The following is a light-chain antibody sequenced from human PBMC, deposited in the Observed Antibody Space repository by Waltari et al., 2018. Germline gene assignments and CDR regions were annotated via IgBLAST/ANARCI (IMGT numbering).Light chain of an antibody. CDR1: QGVSNN. V-gene: IGKV1-27*01. Sequence: DIQMTQSPSSLSASVGARVTITCRASQGVSNNFACYQQKPGKVPKLLIYEASTPQSGVPSRFSGSGSGTDFTLTISSLQPEDFATYYCQHGYVAPLTFGGGTKGEIK. CDR2: EAS. CDR3: QHGYVAPLT. J-gene: IGKJ4*01.